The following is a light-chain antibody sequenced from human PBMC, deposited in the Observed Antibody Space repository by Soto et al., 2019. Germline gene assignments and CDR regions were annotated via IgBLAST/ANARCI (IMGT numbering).Light chain of an antibody. Sequence: EIVMTQSPATLSVSPGERATLSCRASQSVSSDLAWYQQKPGQAPRLLIYGASTRATGIPARFSGSGSGTEFTLTITSLQSEDFAVYYCHHYDNCPPCTFGQGTKLEI. CDR1: QSVSSD. CDR3: HHYDNCPPCT. CDR2: GAS. J-gene: IGKJ2*02. V-gene: IGKV3-15*01.